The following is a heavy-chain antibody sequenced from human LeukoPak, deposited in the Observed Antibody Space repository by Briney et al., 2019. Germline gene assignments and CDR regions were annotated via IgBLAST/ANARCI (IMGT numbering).Heavy chain of an antibody. CDR1: GFTFSSYG. Sequence: GGSLRLSCAASGFTFSSYGVHWVRQAPGKGLEWVAFIRYDGSNKYYADSVKGRFTISRDNSKNTLYLQMNSLRAEDAAVYYCAKIDNWNFRGSAFDIWGQGTMVTVSS. CDR2: IRYDGSNK. D-gene: IGHD1-7*01. V-gene: IGHV3-30*02. CDR3: AKIDNWNFRGSAFDI. J-gene: IGHJ3*02.